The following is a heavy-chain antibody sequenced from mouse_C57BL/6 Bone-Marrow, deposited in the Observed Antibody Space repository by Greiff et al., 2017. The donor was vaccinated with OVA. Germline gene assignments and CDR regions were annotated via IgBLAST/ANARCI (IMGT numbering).Heavy chain of an antibody. Sequence: VQLVESGAELVRPGASVTLSCKASGYTFTDYEMHWVKQTPVHGLEWIGAIDPETGGTAYNQKFQGKAILTADKSSSTAYMELRSLTSEDSAVYYCTRGYSNYYAMDYWGQGTSVTVSS. J-gene: IGHJ4*01. V-gene: IGHV1-15*01. CDR1: GYTFTDYE. CDR2: IDPETGGT. D-gene: IGHD2-5*01. CDR3: TRGYSNYYAMDY.